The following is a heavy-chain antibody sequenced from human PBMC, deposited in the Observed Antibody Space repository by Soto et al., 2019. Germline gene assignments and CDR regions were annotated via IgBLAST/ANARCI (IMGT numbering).Heavy chain of an antibody. D-gene: IGHD3-9*01. J-gene: IGHJ4*02. V-gene: IGHV4-39*01. CDR3: ARHFSVDHFDY. Sequence: SETLSLTCTVSGDSITSNSYFWAWIRQPPGKGLEWIGSIYYSGSTYHNPSLKSRVTISVDRSNDQFSLKLTSVTAADTAVYYCARHFSVDHFDYWGQGALVTVSS. CDR2: IYYSGST. CDR1: GDSITSNSYF.